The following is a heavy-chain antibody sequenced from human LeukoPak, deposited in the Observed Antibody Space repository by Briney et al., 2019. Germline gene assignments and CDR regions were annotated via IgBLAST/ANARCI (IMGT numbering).Heavy chain of an antibody. CDR1: GYTFTSYG. Sequence: ASVKVSCKASGYTFTSYGISWVRQAPGQGLEWLGWMSPNSGDTGYAQKFQGRVTMTSDSSISTAYMELSSLRSEDTAIYYCVRTPPNWGFDYWGQGTLVTVSS. CDR3: VRTPPNWGFDY. D-gene: IGHD7-27*01. CDR2: MSPNSGDT. J-gene: IGHJ4*02. V-gene: IGHV1-8*02.